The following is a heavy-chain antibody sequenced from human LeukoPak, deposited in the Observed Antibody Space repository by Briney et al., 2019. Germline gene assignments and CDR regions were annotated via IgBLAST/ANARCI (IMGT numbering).Heavy chain of an antibody. Sequence: GGSLRLSCASSGFTVSSNYMSSVRQAPGKGLEWVSCIYSGGSTYYADSVKGRFTISRDNSKNTLYLHMNSLRAEDTAVYYCARRDGYAYWDQGTLVTVSS. J-gene: IGHJ4*02. CDR3: ARRDGYAY. V-gene: IGHV3-66*01. D-gene: IGHD5-24*01. CDR2: IYSGGST. CDR1: GFTVSSNY.